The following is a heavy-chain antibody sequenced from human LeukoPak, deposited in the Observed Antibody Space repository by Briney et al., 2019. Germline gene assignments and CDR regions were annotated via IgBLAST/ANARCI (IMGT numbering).Heavy chain of an antibody. D-gene: IGHD2-2*01. Sequence: GGSLRLSCAASGFTFSSYSMNWVRQAPGKGLEWVPYISSSSSTIYYADSVKGRFTISRDNAKNSLYLQMNSLRAEDTAVYYCARDQWDQPLPEAGDYWGQGTLVTVSS. CDR1: GFTFSSYS. CDR3: ARDQWDQPLPEAGDY. CDR2: ISSSSSTI. V-gene: IGHV3-48*01. J-gene: IGHJ4*02.